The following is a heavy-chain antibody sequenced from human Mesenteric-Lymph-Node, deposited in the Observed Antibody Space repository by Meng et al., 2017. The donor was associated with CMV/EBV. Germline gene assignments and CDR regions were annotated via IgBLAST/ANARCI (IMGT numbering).Heavy chain of an antibody. CDR1: GFSFSSFG. Sequence: GESLKISCAASGFSFSSFGMHWVRQGPGKGLEWVTFIPYDGSNKEYADSVKGRFAISRDNSKNTLYLQMNRLRPEDTAVYYCAKDGVINRREYSGYDPWGQGTLVTVSS. V-gene: IGHV3-30*02. J-gene: IGHJ5*02. CDR2: IPYDGSNK. CDR3: AKDGVINRREYSGYDP. D-gene: IGHD5-12*01.